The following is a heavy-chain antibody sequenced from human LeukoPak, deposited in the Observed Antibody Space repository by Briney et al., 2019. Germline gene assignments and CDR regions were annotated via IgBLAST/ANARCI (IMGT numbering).Heavy chain of an antibody. D-gene: IGHD6-13*01. CDR2: IYSGGST. CDR1: GFTVSSDY. CDR3: AREGAAAGSYYFDY. Sequence: GGSLRLSCAASGFTVSSDYMSWVRQAPGKGLEWVSVIYSGGSTYYADSVKGRSTISRDNSKNTLYLQMNSLRAEDTAVYYCAREGAAAGSYYFDYWGQGTLVTVSS. V-gene: IGHV3-53*01. J-gene: IGHJ4*02.